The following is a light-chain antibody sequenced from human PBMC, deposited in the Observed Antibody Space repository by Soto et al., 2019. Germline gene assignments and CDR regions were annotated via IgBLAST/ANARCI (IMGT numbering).Light chain of an antibody. V-gene: IGKV1-5*03. CDR3: QQYSSFTWT. CDR2: KAS. J-gene: IGKJ1*01. CDR1: QSISNW. Sequence: DIQMTQSPSTLSASVGDRVTITCRASQSISNWLAWYQQKPGKAPKVLIYKASNLESGVPSRFSGSGSGTDFTLTISSLQPDDFATYYCQQYSSFTWTFGQGTKVEIK.